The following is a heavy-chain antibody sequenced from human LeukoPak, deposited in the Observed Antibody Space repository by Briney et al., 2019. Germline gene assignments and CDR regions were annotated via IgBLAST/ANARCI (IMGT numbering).Heavy chain of an antibody. Sequence: GGSLRLSCAASGFTFSDYYMSWIRQAPGKGLEWVSYISSSTSTIYYADSVKGRFTISRDNAKNSLCLQMNSLRAEDTAVYYCARDLGYYDSSGYYGYFDYWGQGTLVTVSS. D-gene: IGHD3-22*01. J-gene: IGHJ4*02. CDR3: ARDLGYYDSSGYYGYFDY. CDR2: ISSSTSTI. V-gene: IGHV3-11*04. CDR1: GFTFSDYY.